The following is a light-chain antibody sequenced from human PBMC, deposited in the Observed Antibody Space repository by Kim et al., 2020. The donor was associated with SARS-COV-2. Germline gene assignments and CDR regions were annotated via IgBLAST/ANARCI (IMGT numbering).Light chain of an antibody. CDR3: QTWGTGIHVV. Sequence: SVKLTCTLSGGHSSNAIAWHQQRPEKGPRYLMKLNSDGSHSKGDGIPDRFSGSSSGAERYLTISSLQSEDEADYYCQTWGTGIHVVFGGGTQLTVL. J-gene: IGLJ2*01. CDR1: GGHSSNA. CDR2: LNSDGSH. V-gene: IGLV4-69*01.